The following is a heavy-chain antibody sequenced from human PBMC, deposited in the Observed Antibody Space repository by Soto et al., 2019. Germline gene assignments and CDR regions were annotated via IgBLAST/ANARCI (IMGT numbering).Heavy chain of an antibody. Sequence: QVQLVQSGAEVKKPGSSVKVSCKASGSTFSSYAISWVRQAPGQGLEWMGGIIPIFGTANYAQKFQGRVTSTPDESTSTAYMKLSSLRTEDTAVHYCARGPEVESGYDSTYCFNRMDVWGQGTTVTVS. V-gene: IGHV1-69*05. CDR1: GSTFSSYA. CDR2: IIPIFGTA. D-gene: IGHD5-12*01. CDR3: ARGPEVESGYDSTYCFNRMDV. J-gene: IGHJ6*01.